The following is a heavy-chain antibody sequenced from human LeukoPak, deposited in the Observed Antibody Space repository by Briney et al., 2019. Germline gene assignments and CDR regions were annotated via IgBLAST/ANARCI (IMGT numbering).Heavy chain of an antibody. Sequence: GGSLRLSCAASGFTFSSYSMNWVRQAPGKGLEWVSSISSSSSYIYYADSVKGRFTISRDNAKNSLYLQMNSLRAEDTAVYYCAKFREPYGSGSSYWFDPWGQGTLVTVSS. V-gene: IGHV3-21*04. CDR3: AKFREPYGSGSSYWFDP. J-gene: IGHJ5*02. CDR1: GFTFSSYS. CDR2: ISSSSSYI. D-gene: IGHD3-10*01.